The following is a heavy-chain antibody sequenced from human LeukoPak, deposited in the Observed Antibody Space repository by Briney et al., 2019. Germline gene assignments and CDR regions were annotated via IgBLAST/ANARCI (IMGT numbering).Heavy chain of an antibody. Sequence: GGSLRLSCAASGFTVSSNYMSWVRQAPGKGLEWVSVIYSGGSTYYADSVKGRFTISRDNSKNTLYLQMNSLRAEDTAVYYCASREMATICNDYWGQGTLVTVSS. CDR2: IYSGGST. V-gene: IGHV3-66*02. CDR1: GFTVSSNY. J-gene: IGHJ4*02. CDR3: ASREMATICNDY. D-gene: IGHD5-24*01.